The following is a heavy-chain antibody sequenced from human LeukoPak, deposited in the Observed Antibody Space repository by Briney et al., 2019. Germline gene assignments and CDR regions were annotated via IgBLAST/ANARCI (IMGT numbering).Heavy chain of an antibody. CDR2: INQSGGT. J-gene: IGHJ4*02. D-gene: IGHD6-6*01. CDR1: GGSFSGYY. Sequence: SETLSLTCAVYGGSFSGYYWSWIRQPPGKGLEWSGEINQSGGTNYNPSLKSRGTISVDTSKDQCSLKLSSVTAADTAVYYCARDLGYSSSRDYWGQGTLVHVSS. CDR3: ARDLGYSSSRDY. V-gene: IGHV4-34*01.